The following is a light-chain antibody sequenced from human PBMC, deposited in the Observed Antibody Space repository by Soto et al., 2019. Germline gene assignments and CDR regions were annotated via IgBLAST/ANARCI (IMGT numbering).Light chain of an antibody. Sequence: EIVLTQSPGTLSLSPGERATLSCRASQSVSSSYLAWYQQKPGQAPRLLIYGASTRATGVPDRFSGSGSGTDFTLPISKLEPEDFAVYYCQQYRSSPLVTFGPGTKVDIK. CDR3: QQYRSSPLVT. CDR2: GAS. J-gene: IGKJ3*01. CDR1: QSVSSSY. V-gene: IGKV3-20*01.